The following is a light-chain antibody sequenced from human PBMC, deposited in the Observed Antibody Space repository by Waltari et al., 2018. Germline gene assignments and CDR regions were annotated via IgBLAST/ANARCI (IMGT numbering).Light chain of an antibody. CDR2: TTD. CDR3: ASWDGRLNGVV. CDR1: ISNLGPPP. J-gene: IGLJ3*02. V-gene: IGLV1-44*01. Sequence: QSVPTQPPSATGTPGQRVTLSCSVSISNLGPPPVNWYQQFPGAAPKLLIHTTDQRPSGVPDRFSGSKSGTSASLAISGLQSEDEADYFCASWDGRLNGVVFGGGTKLTVL.